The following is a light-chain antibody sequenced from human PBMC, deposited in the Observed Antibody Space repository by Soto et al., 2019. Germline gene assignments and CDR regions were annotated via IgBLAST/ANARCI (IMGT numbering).Light chain of an antibody. Sequence: EIVLTQSPATLSLSPWEGATLSFRASQSVSSYLAWYQQKPGQAPRLLIYDASNRATGIPARFSGSGSGTDFTLTISSLEPEDFAVYYCQQRSNWPRTFGQGTKVDIK. V-gene: IGKV3-11*01. CDR2: DAS. CDR3: QQRSNWPRT. J-gene: IGKJ1*01. CDR1: QSVSSY.